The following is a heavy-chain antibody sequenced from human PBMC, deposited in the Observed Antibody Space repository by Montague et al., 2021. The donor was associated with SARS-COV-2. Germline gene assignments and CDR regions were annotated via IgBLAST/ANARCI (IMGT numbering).Heavy chain of an antibody. D-gene: IGHD3-10*01. CDR3: AGLGDGVVPSPILGVGPYYSYYYMDV. CDR1: GGSFSTYS. J-gene: IGHJ6*03. Sequence: SETLSLPCAVHGGSFSTYSWNWIRQPPGKGLEWIGEIHHGGSTNYNPSLKSRVTISADTSKNQFSLKLTSVAAADTAVYYCAGLGDGVVPSPILGVGPYYSYYYMDVWGKGTTVTVSS. CDR2: IHHGGST. V-gene: IGHV4-34*01.